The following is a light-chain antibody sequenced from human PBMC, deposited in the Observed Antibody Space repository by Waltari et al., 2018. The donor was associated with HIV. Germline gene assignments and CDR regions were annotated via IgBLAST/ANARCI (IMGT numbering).Light chain of an antibody. V-gene: IGKV1-17*01. CDR3: QQHNSFPIT. J-gene: IGKJ4*01. CDR2: AGS. CDR1: EGIGSD. Sequence: DIPTTQSPSTLSASVGDRVTITCRASEGIGSDLAWFQQKGGKAPKRLIFAGSTLQAGVPLRFSGSGSGTQFTLTISSLQPEDFATYFCQQHNSFPITFGGGTKV.